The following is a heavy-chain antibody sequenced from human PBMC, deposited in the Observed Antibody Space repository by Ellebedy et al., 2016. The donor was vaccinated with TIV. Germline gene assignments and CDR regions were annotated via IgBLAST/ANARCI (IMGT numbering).Heavy chain of an antibody. CDR1: GGSISSSSYY. CDR3: ARQARAGAGKQEIDAFDI. Sequence: MPSETLSLTCTVSGGSISSSSYYWGWIRQPPGKGLEWIGSIYYSGSTYYNPSLKSRVTISVDTSKNQFSLKLSSVTAADTAVYYCARQARAGAGKQEIDAFDIWGQGTMVTVSS. V-gene: IGHV4-39*01. CDR2: IYYSGST. D-gene: IGHD6-19*01. J-gene: IGHJ3*02.